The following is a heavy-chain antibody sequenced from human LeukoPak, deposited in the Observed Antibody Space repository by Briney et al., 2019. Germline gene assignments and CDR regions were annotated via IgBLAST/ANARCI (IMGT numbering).Heavy chain of an antibody. D-gene: IGHD1-1*01. Sequence: GGSLRLSCAASGFTFSSYSMDWVRQAPGKGLEWVSSISSSSSYIYYADSVKGRFTISRDNAKNSLYLQMNSLRAEDTAVYYCAKDRTGIFDFWGQGTLVTVSS. V-gene: IGHV3-21*04. CDR3: AKDRTGIFDF. CDR2: ISSSSSYI. CDR1: GFTFSSYS. J-gene: IGHJ4*02.